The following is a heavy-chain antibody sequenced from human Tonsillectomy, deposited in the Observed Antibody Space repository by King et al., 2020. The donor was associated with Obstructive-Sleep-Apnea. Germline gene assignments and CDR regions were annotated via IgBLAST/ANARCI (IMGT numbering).Heavy chain of an antibody. V-gene: IGHV1-18*04. CDR2: ISTYSGDT. CDR1: GYTFTSFG. Sequence: QLVQSGAEVKKPGASVKVSCKASGYTFTSFGINWVRQAPGQGLEWRGWISTYSGDTSFAQKLQGRVTMTTDTSTGTADMELRSLRSDDTAVYYCARGGRFSGSYYSDNWGQGTLVTVSS. CDR3: ARGGRFSGSYYSDN. J-gene: IGHJ4*02. D-gene: IGHD1-26*01.